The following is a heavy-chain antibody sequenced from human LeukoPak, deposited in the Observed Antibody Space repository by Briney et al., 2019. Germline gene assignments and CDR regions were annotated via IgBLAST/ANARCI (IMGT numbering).Heavy chain of an antibody. CDR2: IYYSGST. Sequence: PSETLSLTCTVSGGSISSYYWSWVRQPPGKGLEWIGYIYYSGSTNYNPSLTSRVTILVDTSKNQFSLKLSSVTAADTAVYYCARVREYYDSSGYYFYYFDYWGQGTLVTVSS. CDR1: GGSISSYY. V-gene: IGHV4-59*01. J-gene: IGHJ4*02. CDR3: ARVREYYDSSGYYFYYFDY. D-gene: IGHD3-22*01.